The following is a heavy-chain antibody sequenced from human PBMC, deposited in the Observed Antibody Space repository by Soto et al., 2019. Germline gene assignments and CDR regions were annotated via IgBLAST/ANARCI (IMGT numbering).Heavy chain of an antibody. CDR1: RYTFTSYY. CDR3: ARNYDILTGYSLFDY. Sequence: ASVKVSCKASRYTFTSYYMHWVRQAPGQGLEWMGIINPSGGSTSYAQKFQGRVTMTRDTSTSTVYMELSSLRSEDTAVYYCARNYDILTGYSLFDYWGQGTLVTVS. J-gene: IGHJ4*02. V-gene: IGHV1-46*03. CDR2: INPSGGST. D-gene: IGHD3-9*01.